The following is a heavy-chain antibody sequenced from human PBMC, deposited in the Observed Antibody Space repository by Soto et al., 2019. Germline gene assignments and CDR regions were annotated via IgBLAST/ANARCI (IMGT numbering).Heavy chain of an antibody. CDR3: AREGKVPNDY. V-gene: IGHV3-21*01. CDR2: ISSSSSYI. Sequence: GFTFSSYSMNWVRQAPGKGLEWVSSISSSSSYIYYADSVKGRFTISRDNAKNSLYLQMNSLRAEDTAVYYCAREGKVPNDYWGQGTLVTVSS. CDR1: GFTFSSYS. J-gene: IGHJ4*02.